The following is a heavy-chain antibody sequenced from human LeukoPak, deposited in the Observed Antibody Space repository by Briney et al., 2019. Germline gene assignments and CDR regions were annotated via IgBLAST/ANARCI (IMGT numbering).Heavy chain of an antibody. CDR2: IKQDESEK. V-gene: IGHV3-7*01. Sequence: GGSLRLFCAASGFIFSSYWMSWVRQAPGKALEWVANIKQDESEKYYVDSVKGRFTISRDNAKNSLYLQMNSLRAEDTAVYYCARDHPEGYFDYWGQGTLVTVSS. J-gene: IGHJ4*02. CDR1: GFIFSSYW. CDR3: ARDHPEGYFDY.